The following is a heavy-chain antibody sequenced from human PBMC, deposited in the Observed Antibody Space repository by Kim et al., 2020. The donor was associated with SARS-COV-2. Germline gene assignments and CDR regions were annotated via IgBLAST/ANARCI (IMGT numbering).Heavy chain of an antibody. D-gene: IGHD3-10*01. J-gene: IGHJ4*02. CDR3: ARAGVGYYFDY. V-gene: IGHV1-2*04. Sequence: GTNYAQKFQGWVTMTRDTSISTAYMELSRLRSDETAVYYCARAGVGYYFDYWGQGTLVTVSS. CDR2: GT.